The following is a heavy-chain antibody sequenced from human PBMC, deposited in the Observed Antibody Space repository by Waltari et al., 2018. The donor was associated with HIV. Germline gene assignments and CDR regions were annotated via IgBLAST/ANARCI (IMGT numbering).Heavy chain of an antibody. CDR1: GGSIRSVTYY. CDR2: IDTTGTT. Sequence: QVQLQESGPGLVKPSQTLSLTCTVSGGSIRSVTYYWPWIRHPAGKGLEWIGRIDTTGTTNYNPSLKSRVTISVDTSNNQFSLKLTSVTVADTALYYCAREGCSGGSCYRYYYYYYGLDVWGQGTTVTVSS. V-gene: IGHV4-61*02. J-gene: IGHJ6*02. D-gene: IGHD2-15*01. CDR3: AREGCSGGSCYRYYYYYYGLDV.